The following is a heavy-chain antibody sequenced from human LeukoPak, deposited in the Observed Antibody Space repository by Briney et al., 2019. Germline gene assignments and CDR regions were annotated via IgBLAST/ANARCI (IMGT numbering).Heavy chain of an antibody. CDR2: INPSDGSI. CDR3: AKAPRNSSTMLDY. D-gene: IGHD6-13*01. J-gene: IGHJ4*02. CDR1: GYTFTSYW. Sequence: ASVKVSCKASGYTFTSYWIQWVRQAPVQGLEWMGLINPSDGSIAYAHRFQGRVAMTRDTSTSIVYMDLSSLRSEDTAVYYCAKAPRNSSTMLDYWGQGTLLTVSS. V-gene: IGHV1-46*01.